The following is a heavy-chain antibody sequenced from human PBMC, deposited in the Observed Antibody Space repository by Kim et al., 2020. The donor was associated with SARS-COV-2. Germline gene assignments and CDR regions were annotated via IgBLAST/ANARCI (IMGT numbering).Heavy chain of an antibody. J-gene: IGHJ6*03. CDR3: SREGSITIVGVVIQKDYYMDV. V-gene: IGHV3-21*01. D-gene: IGHD3-3*01. Sequence: GGSLRLSCAASGFTFSSYSMNWVRQAPGKGLEWVSSISSSSSYIYYADSVKGRFTISRYNANNSLYLQMNSLRDEDTAVYYCSREGSITIVGVVIQKDYYMDVWGKRNTVTVS. CDR1: GFTFSSYS. CDR2: ISSSSSYI.